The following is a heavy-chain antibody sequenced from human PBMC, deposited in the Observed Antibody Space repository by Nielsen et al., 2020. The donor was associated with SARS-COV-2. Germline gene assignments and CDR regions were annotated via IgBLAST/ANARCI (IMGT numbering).Heavy chain of an antibody. CDR3: SRAPSAGPPPAPNDY. CDR1: GITFSTYA. CDR2: ISSSGDTI. Sequence: GGSLRLSCVASGITFSTYAMSWVRQAPGKGLEWISYISSSGDTIYYVDSVKGRFTISRDNAKNSLYLQMNSLRAEDTAIYYCSRAPSAGPPPAPNDYWGQGTLVTVSS. V-gene: IGHV3-11*01. D-gene: IGHD6-13*01. J-gene: IGHJ4*02.